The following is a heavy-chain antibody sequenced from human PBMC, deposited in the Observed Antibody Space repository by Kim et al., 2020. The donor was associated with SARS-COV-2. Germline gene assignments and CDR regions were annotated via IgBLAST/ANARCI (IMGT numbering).Heavy chain of an antibody. Sequence: SGPTLVNPTQTLTLTCTFSGFSLSTSGMCVSWIRQPPGKALEWLARIDWDDDKYYRTSLKTRLTISKDTSKNQVVLTMTKMDPVDTATYYCERTSIAAAVAFDYGGQGTLVTVSS. D-gene: IGHD6-13*01. V-gene: IGHV2-70*11. CDR3: ERTSIAAAVAFDY. J-gene: IGHJ4*02. CDR1: GFSLSTSGMC. CDR2: IDWDDDK.